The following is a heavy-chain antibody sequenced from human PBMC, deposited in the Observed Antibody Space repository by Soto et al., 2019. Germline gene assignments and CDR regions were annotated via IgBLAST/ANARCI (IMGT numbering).Heavy chain of an antibody. V-gene: IGHV3-74*01. CDR2: INGDGSDT. J-gene: IGHJ3*02. CDR3: ARDFGEVGATAVYDI. Sequence: EVQLVESGGGLVQPGGSLRLSCAASGFSFSLYWMHWVRQAPGKGLVWVSRINGDGSDTSYGDSVKSRFTTSRDNAKNTFYLHMNSLGAGNTAVYYCARDFGEVGATAVYDIWGEGRMVTVSS. CDR1: GFSFSLYW. D-gene: IGHD1-26*01.